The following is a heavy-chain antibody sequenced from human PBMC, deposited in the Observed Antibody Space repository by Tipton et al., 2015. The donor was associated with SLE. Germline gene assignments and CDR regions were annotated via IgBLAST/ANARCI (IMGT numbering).Heavy chain of an antibody. J-gene: IGHJ4*02. D-gene: IGHD7-27*01. CDR2: LYAGGST. V-gene: IGHV4-39*02. CDR3: AREPWGTPSTRFDY. Sequence: TLSLTCSVSGVSISTSRYYWGWIRQSPGQGLEWVGSLYAGGSTYFHPSLKSRASISADASKNHFSLKLNSVTAADTAVYYCAREPWGTPSTRFDYWGQGIQVTVSS. CDR1: GVSISTSRYY.